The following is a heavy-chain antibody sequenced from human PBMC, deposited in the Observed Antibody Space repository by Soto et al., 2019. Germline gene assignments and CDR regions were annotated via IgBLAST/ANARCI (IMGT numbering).Heavy chain of an antibody. D-gene: IGHD6-13*01. V-gene: IGHV3-33*01. CDR3: AHRSYSSSWYPLFDP. CDR2: IWYDGSNK. Sequence: PGGSLRLSCAASGFTFSSYGMHWVRQAPGKGLEWVAVIWYDGSNKYYADSVKGRFTISRDNSKNTLYLQMNSLRAEDTAVYYCAHRSYSSSWYPLFDPWGQGTLVTVPQ. J-gene: IGHJ5*02. CDR1: GFTFSSYG.